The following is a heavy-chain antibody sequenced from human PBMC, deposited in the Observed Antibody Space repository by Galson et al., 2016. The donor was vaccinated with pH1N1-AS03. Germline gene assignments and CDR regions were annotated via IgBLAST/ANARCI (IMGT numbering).Heavy chain of an antibody. CDR2: IIAMFGTA. J-gene: IGHJ3*02. Sequence: SVKVSCKASGGTFSSHAISWVRQAPGQGLEWMGGIIAMFGTANYAQKVQGRVTITADKSTSTAHMELSSLRSEDTAVYYCARDANYDFWSGHDAFDIWGQGTMVTVSS. D-gene: IGHD3-3*01. CDR3: ARDANYDFWSGHDAFDI. V-gene: IGHV1-69*06. CDR1: GGTFSSHA.